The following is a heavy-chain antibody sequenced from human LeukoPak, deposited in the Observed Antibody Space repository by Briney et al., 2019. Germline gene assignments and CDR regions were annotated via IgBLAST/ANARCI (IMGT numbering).Heavy chain of an antibody. D-gene: IGHD2-2*01. CDR3: ARGYQLGSYLWFDP. J-gene: IGHJ5*02. CDR1: GGSFSGYY. Sequence: SETLSLTCAVYGGSFSGYYWSWIRQPPGKGLEWIGEINHSGSTNYNPSLKSRVTISVDTSKNQFSLKLSSVTAADTAVYYCARGYQLGSYLWFDPWGQGTLVTVSS. CDR2: INHSGST. V-gene: IGHV4-34*01.